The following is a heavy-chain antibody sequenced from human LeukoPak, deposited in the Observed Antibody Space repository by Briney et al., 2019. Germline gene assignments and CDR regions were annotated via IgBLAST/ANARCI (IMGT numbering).Heavy chain of an antibody. CDR3: ARDLHRSYYDFWSGYSF. D-gene: IGHD3-3*01. CDR2: IIPILGIA. CDR1: GGTFSSYA. Sequence: SVKVSCKASGGTFSSYAISWVRQAPGQGLEWMGRIIPILGIANYAQKFQGRVTITADKSTSTAYMELNSLRSEDTAVYYCARDLHRSYYDFWSGYSFWGQGTLVTVSS. J-gene: IGHJ4*02. V-gene: IGHV1-69*04.